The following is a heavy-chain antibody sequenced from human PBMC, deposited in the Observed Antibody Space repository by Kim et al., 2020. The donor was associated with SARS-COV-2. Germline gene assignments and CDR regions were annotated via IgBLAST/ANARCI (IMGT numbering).Heavy chain of an antibody. CDR1: GFTFSSYA. CDR2: ISGSSGSA. Sequence: GGSLRLSCAGSGFTFSSYAMSWVRQAPGKGLEWVSAISGSSGSAYYADSVKGRFTISRDNSKNTLYLQMNSLRADDTAVYYCAKEPPGRWEMIHWGQGTLVTVSS. D-gene: IGHD1-26*01. J-gene: IGHJ4*02. CDR3: AKEPPGRWEMIH. V-gene: IGHV3-23*01.